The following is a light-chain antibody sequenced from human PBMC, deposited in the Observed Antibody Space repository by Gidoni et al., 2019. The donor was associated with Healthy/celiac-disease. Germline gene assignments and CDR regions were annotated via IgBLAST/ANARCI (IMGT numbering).Light chain of an antibody. J-gene: IGKJ1*01. Sequence: DIQLTPSPSFLSASVGDRVTITCRASQGIRSYLAWYQQKPGKAPKLLIYAASTLQSGVPSRFSGSGSGTEFTLTISSLQPEDFATYYCQQLNSYLGTFGQGTKVEIK. CDR3: QQLNSYLGT. CDR1: QGIRSY. CDR2: AAS. V-gene: IGKV1-9*01.